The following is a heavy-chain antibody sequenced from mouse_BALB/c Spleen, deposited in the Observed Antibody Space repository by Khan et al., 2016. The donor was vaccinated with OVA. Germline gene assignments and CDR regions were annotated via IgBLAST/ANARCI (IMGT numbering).Heavy chain of an antibody. CDR2: IDPANGNV. Sequence: EVQLQESGAEFVKPGASVKLSCTASGFNINATYMHWINQRPQPGLVWIGRIDPANGNVKYDPKFQDTATIAADASSNTAYLHLRSLTSADTAFYYCTGGAYNGLFAYWGHGTLVTVSA. CDR3: TGGAYNGLFAY. CDR1: GFNINATY. D-gene: IGHD2-10*01. J-gene: IGHJ3*01. V-gene: IGHV14-3*02.